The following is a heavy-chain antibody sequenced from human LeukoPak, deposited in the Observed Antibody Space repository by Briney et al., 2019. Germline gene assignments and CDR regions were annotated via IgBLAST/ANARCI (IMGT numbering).Heavy chain of an antibody. Sequence: GGSPRLSCAASGFTFSSYWMTWVRQAPGKGLEWVANIKQDGSENYSVDSVKGRFTISRDNAKNSLYMQMNSLRAEDTAVYYCARVMSASVWRTYGSYYYYYYMDVWGKGTTVTVSS. D-gene: IGHD3-16*01. CDR2: IKQDGSEN. V-gene: IGHV3-7*01. CDR1: GFTFSSYW. J-gene: IGHJ6*03. CDR3: ARVMSASVWRTYGSYYYYYYMDV.